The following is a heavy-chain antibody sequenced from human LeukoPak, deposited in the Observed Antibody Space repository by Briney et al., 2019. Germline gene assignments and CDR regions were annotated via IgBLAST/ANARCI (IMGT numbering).Heavy chain of an antibody. CDR2: ISAYNGNT. J-gene: IGHJ4*02. CDR1: GYSFTDYG. V-gene: IGHV1-18*01. D-gene: IGHD1-14*01. Sequence: ASVKVSCKASGYSFTDYGISWVRQAPGQGLEWMGWISAYNGNTKYAQILQGRVTMTTDTSTSTAYMDLRSLRSDDTAVYYCAGEGVRIRGRPIEYWGQGTLVTVSS. CDR3: AGEGVRIRGRPIEY.